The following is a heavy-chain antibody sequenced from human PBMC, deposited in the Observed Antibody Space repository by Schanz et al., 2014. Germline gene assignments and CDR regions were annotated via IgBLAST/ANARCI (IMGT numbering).Heavy chain of an antibody. CDR3: ARQRSYFYAMDV. V-gene: IGHV3-30*02. CDR2: IRYDGSNQ. Sequence: QVQLVESGGGVVQPGGSLRLSCAASGFTFTNLGMHWVRRAPGKGLEWVAFIRYDGSNQYYADSVKGRFTISRDNSKNTLYLQMNSLRPEDTAVYYCARQRSYFYAMDVWGQGTTVTVSS. CDR1: GFTFTNLG. J-gene: IGHJ6*02.